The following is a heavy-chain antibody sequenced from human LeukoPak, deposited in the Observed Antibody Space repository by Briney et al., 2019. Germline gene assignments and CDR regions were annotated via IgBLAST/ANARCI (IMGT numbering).Heavy chain of an antibody. Sequence: PGGSLRLSCAASGFTFSTYSMNWVRQAPGKGLVWVSRINRDGSSSTYADSVKGRFTISRDNAKNTLYLQVNSLRVEDTAVYYCARGFHWNDDGFAPTDYWGQGTLVTVSS. CDR2: INRDGSSS. D-gene: IGHD1-1*01. J-gene: IGHJ4*02. V-gene: IGHV3-74*01. CDR3: ARGFHWNDDGFAPTDY. CDR1: GFTFSTYS.